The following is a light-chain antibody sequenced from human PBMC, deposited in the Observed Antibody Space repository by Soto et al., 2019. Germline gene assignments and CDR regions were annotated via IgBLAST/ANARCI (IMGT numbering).Light chain of an antibody. CDR1: SSDVGVSNS. Sequence: QSVLTQPASVSGSLGQSITISCSGTSSDVGVSNSVSWYQQHPGKVPKVIIYDVSYRPSGISNRFSGSKSGNTASLTISGLQVEDEAEYYCCSYPASSTVPDVFGNGTKVTVL. J-gene: IGLJ1*01. CDR3: CSYPASSTVPDV. V-gene: IGLV2-14*01. CDR2: DVS.